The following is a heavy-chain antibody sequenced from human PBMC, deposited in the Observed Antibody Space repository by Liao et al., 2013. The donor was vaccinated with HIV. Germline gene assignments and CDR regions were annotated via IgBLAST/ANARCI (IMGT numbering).Heavy chain of an antibody. CDR1: GGSITSYY. V-gene: IGHV4-59*01. CDR3: ARDRGEFEDY. D-gene: IGHD3-10*01. Sequence: QVQLQESGPGLVKPSETLSLTCTVSGGSITSYYWGWIRQPPGKGLEWIGYIFYSGSTNYNPSLKSRVTISVDTSKNQFSLKLSSVTAADTAVYYCARDRGEFEDYWGQGTLVTVSS. J-gene: IGHJ4*02. CDR2: IFYSGST.